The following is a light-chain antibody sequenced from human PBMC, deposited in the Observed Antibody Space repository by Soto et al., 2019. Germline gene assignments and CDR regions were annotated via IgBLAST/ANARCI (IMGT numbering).Light chain of an antibody. CDR1: QTITSY. CDR2: AAS. CDR3: QQDYGILWT. V-gene: IGKV1-39*01. J-gene: IGKJ1*01. Sequence: DIQMTQAPSSLSASVGDRVTITCRASQTITSYLNWYQQKPGKAPKLLIYAASTLQSGVPSRFSGSGSGTDFTLTITNLQPEDSATYYCQQDYGILWTFGQGTKVEIK.